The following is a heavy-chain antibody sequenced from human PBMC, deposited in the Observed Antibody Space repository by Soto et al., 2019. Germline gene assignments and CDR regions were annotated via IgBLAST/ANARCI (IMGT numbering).Heavy chain of an antibody. CDR3: ARHATHSSSWVDY. J-gene: IGHJ4*02. CDR2: AHHSGRT. D-gene: IGHD6-13*01. CDR1: GGSMSISNW. V-gene: IGHV4-4*02. Sequence: LSLTCTVSGGSMSISNWRNWVRQSPGKGLEWIGEAHHSGRTNYNPSLKSRVTISVDTSKNQFSLKLSSVTAADTAVYYCARHATHSSSWVDYWGQGTLVTVSS.